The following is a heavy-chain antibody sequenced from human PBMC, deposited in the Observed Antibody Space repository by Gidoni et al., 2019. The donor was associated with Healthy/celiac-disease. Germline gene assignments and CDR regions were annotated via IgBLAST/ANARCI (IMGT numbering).Heavy chain of an antibody. CDR1: GFTFSSHW. V-gene: IGHV3-74*01. CDR2: INSDGSST. Sequence: EVQLVESGGGLVQPGGSLRLSCAASGFTFSSHWMPWVRQAPGKGLVWVSRINSDGSSTSYAHSVKGRFTISRDNAKNTLYLQMNSLRAEDTAVYYCARDPVVNYDSRGDSNWFDPCGTGNPGHRLL. J-gene: IGHJ5*02. CDR3: ARDPVVNYDSRGDSNWFDP. D-gene: IGHD3-22*01.